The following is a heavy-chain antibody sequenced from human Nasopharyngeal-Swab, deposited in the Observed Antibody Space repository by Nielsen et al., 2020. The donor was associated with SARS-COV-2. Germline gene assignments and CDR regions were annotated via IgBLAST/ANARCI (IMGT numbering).Heavy chain of an antibody. CDR1: GFTFRNHG. Sequence: LKISCAASGFTFRNHGMHWVRQAPGKGLEWVGVVSSDGSNKYYSDSAKGRFALSRDNSKNTVDLQMNSLTAEDTAVYYCAAGTWYRGGYDAFDVWGQGTVVTVSS. D-gene: IGHD6-25*01. CDR3: AAGTWYRGGYDAFDV. V-gene: IGHV3-30*03. J-gene: IGHJ3*01. CDR2: VSSDGSNK.